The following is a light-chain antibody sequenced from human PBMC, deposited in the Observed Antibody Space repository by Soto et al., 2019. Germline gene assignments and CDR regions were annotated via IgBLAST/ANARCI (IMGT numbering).Light chain of an antibody. CDR3: QQSYSTPWT. V-gene: IGKV1-39*01. J-gene: IGKJ1*01. CDR1: HYITNY. Sequence: DIQMTQSPSSLSASVGDRVTITCRASHYITNYLNWYQQKPGKAPKLLIYAASSLQSGVPSRFSGSGSGTDFTLPIRSLQPEDFATYYCQQSYSTPWTLGQGTKV. CDR2: AAS.